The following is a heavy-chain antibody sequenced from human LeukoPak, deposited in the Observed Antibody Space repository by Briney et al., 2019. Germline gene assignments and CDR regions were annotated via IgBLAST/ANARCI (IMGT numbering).Heavy chain of an antibody. D-gene: IGHD2-8*01. Sequence: SETLSLTCTVSGGSISSSSYYWGWIRQPPGKGLEWIGSIYYSGSTYYNPSLKSRVTISVDTSKNQFSLKLSSVTAADTAVYYCARVSRLRKFVRDGHNVDGVWGQGTLVTVSS. CDR3: ARVSRLRKFVRDGHNVDGV. J-gene: IGHJ4*02. CDR2: IYYSGST. V-gene: IGHV4-39*07. CDR1: GGSISSSSYY.